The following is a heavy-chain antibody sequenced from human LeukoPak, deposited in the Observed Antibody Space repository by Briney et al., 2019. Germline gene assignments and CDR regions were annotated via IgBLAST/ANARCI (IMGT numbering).Heavy chain of an antibody. J-gene: IGHJ4*02. CDR3: ERGDSGYFDY. V-gene: IGHV4-34*01. D-gene: IGHD3-22*01. CDR2: INHSGST. Sequence: PSETLSLTCAVYGGSFSGYYWSWIRQPPGKGLEWIGEINHSGSTNYNPSLKSRVTISVDTSKNQFSLKLSSVTAADTAVYYCERGDSGYFDYWGQGTLVTVSS. CDR1: GGSFSGYY.